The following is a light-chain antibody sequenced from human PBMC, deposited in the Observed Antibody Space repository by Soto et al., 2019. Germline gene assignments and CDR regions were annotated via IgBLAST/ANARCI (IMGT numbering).Light chain of an antibody. CDR1: RDITTA. CDR2: AAS. J-gene: IGKJ4*01. CDR3: LHDYFYPLT. Sequence: IQLTQSPSSLSASVGDRVTITCRASRDITTALGWYQHLPGKAPKVLIFAASTLYSGVPSRFSGSGSGTEFTLTISSLQPEDSGTYYCLHDYFYPLTFGGGTKVEIK. V-gene: IGKV1-6*01.